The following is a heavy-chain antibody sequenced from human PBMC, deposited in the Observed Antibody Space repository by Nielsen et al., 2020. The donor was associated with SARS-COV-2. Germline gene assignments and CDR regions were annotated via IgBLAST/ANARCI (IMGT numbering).Heavy chain of an antibody. D-gene: IGHD6-13*01. J-gene: IGHJ1*01. CDR2: INTPATI. CDR3: AKSDSSSWHSEFFPH. Sequence: GGSLRLSCAASGFTFSDYYMSWVRQSPGRGLEWVSYINTPATIYYADSLKGRFTISRDNSKNTLYLQMNSLRAEDAAVYYCAKSDSSSWHSEFFPHWGQGTLVTVSS. V-gene: IGHV3-69-1*01. CDR1: GFTFSDYY.